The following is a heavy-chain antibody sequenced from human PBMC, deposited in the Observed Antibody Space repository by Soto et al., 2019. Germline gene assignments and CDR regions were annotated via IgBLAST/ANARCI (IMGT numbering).Heavy chain of an antibody. V-gene: IGHV4-30-4*01. CDR2: IYYSGST. CDR3: ARVRLGELSLYAYIDY. J-gene: IGHJ4*02. CDR1: GGSISSGDYY. Sequence: PSETLSLTCTVSGGSISSGDYYWSWIRQPLGKGLEWIGYIYYSGSTYYNPSLKSRVTISVDTSKNQFSLKLSSVTAADTAVYYCARVRLGELSLYAYIDYWGQGTLVTVSS. D-gene: IGHD3-16*02.